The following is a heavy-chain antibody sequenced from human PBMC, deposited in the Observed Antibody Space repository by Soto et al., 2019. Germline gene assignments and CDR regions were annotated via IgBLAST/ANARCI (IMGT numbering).Heavy chain of an antibody. CDR1: GFTFSSYW. D-gene: IGHD6-6*01. CDR3: ARVNSSSSLGWFDP. CDR2: INSDGSST. Sequence: EVQLVESGGGVVQPGGSVRLSCAASGFTFSSYWMHWVRQAPGKGLVWVSRINSDGSSTSYADSVKGRFTISRDNAKNTLYLQMNSLRAEDTAVYYCARVNSSSSLGWFDPWGQGTLVTVSS. J-gene: IGHJ5*02. V-gene: IGHV3-74*01.